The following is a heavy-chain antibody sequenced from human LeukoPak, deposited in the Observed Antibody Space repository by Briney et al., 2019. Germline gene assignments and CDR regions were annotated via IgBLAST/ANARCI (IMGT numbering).Heavy chain of an antibody. Sequence: GGSLRLSCAASGFTFSSYGMHWVRQAPGKGLEWVAVISYDGSNKYYADSVKGRFTISRDNSKNTLYLQMNSLRAEDTAVYYCAKDVGGYYDPLNYYYGMDVWGQGTTVTVSS. CDR3: AKDVGGYYDPLNYYYGMDV. CDR2: ISYDGSNK. J-gene: IGHJ6*02. V-gene: IGHV3-30*18. D-gene: IGHD3-22*01. CDR1: GFTFSSYG.